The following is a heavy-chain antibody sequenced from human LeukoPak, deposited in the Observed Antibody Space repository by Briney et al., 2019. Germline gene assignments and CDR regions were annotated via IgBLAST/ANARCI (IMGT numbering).Heavy chain of an antibody. Sequence: PGESLRLSCAASGFTFSSYEMNWVRQAPGKGLELVSYISSSGSTIYYADSVKGRFTISRDNAKNSLYLQMNSLRAEDTAVYYCARGGRDFWNGYTAFDIWGQGTMVTVSS. CDR2: ISSSGSTI. CDR3: ARGGRDFWNGYTAFDI. V-gene: IGHV3-48*03. J-gene: IGHJ3*02. D-gene: IGHD3-3*01. CDR1: GFTFSSYE.